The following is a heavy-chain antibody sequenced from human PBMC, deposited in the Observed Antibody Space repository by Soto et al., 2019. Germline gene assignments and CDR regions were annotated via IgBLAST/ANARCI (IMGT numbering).Heavy chain of an antibody. J-gene: IGHJ4*02. CDR1: GFTFDDYA. D-gene: IGHD3-9*01. CDR3: ASGRGYDILTGYYPYFDY. V-gene: IGHV3-9*01. Sequence: EVQLVESGGGLAQPGRSLRLSCAASGFTFDDYAMHWVRQAPGQGLEWVSGISWNSDSIGYADSVKGRFTISRDNAKKSLYLQMNSLRAEDTALYYCASGRGYDILTGYYPYFDYWGQGTLVTVSS. CDR2: ISWNSDSI.